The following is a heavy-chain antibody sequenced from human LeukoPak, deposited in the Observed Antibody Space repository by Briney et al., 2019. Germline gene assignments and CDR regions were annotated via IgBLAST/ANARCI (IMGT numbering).Heavy chain of an antibody. J-gene: IGHJ6*02. V-gene: IGHV3-20*01. CDR2: INWNGGST. CDR3: ARDPTLGYCSGGSCYPIPSGTDV. D-gene: IGHD2-15*01. Sequence: AGGSLRLSCAASGFTFDDYGMSWVRQAPGKGLEWVSGINWNGGSTGYADSVKGRFTISRDNAKNSLYLQMNSLRAEDTALYHCARDPTLGYCSGGSCYPIPSGTDVWGQGTTVTVSS. CDR1: GFTFDDYG.